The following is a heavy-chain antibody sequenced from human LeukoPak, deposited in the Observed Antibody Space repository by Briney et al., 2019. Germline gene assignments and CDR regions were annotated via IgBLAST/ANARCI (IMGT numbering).Heavy chain of an antibody. J-gene: IGHJ4*02. V-gene: IGHV3-23*01. CDR3: TKDRLGGAPTFYFDY. D-gene: IGHD1-26*01. CDR1: GFIFSDYV. CDR2: INNGGGSK. Sequence: GGSRRLSCAASGFIFSDYVMAWVRQAPGKGLEWVSAINNGGGSKYYTDSVKSRFTISRDNSRNTLYLQMDSLKAEDTAVYYCTKDRLGGAPTFYFDYWGQGVLVTVSS.